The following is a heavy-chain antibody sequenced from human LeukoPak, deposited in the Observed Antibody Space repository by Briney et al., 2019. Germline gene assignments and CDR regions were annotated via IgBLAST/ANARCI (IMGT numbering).Heavy chain of an antibody. Sequence: SETLSLTCAVYGGSFSGYYWSWIRQPPGKGLEWIGEINHSGSTNYNPSLKSRVTISVDTSKNQFSLKLSSVTAADTAVYYCARGRDPPYYFDYWGQGTLVTVPS. CDR2: INHSGST. V-gene: IGHV4-34*01. J-gene: IGHJ4*02. CDR1: GGSFSGYY. CDR3: ARGRDPPYYFDY.